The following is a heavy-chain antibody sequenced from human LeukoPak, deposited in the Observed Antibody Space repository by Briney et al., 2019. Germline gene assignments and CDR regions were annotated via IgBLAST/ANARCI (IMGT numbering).Heavy chain of an antibody. CDR1: GYSISSGYY. D-gene: IGHD5-12*01. CDR2: IYHSGST. Sequence: SETLSLTCAVSGYSISSGYYWGWIRQPPGKGLEWIGSIYHSGSTYYNPSLKSRVTISVDTSKNQFSLKLSSVTAAETAVYYCSTSLVATKRFDYWGQGTLVTVSS. CDR3: STSLVATKRFDY. V-gene: IGHV4-38-2*01. J-gene: IGHJ4*02.